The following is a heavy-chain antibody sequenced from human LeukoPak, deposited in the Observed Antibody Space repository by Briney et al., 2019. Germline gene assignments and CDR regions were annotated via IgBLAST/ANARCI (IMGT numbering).Heavy chain of an antibody. CDR3: FGMNYYGSGSQGGLAY. CDR2: IYYSGST. V-gene: IGHV4-59*08. D-gene: IGHD3-10*01. CDR1: GGSISSYY. Sequence: PSETLSLTCTVSGGSISSYYWSWIRQPPGKGLEWIGYIYYSGSTNYNPSLKSRVTISVDTSKNQFSLKLSSVTAADTAVYYCFGMNYYGSGSQGGLAYWGQGTLVTVSS. J-gene: IGHJ4*02.